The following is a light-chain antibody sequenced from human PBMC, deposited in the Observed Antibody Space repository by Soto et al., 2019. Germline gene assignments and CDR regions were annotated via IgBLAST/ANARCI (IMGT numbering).Light chain of an antibody. V-gene: IGLV1-44*01. CDR1: SSNIGSNT. CDR2: SNY. Sequence: QSVLTQPPSASGTPGQRVTISCSGSSSNIGSNTVHWYQQLPGTAPKLLIYSNYQRPSGVPDRLSGSKSGTSASLAISGLQSEDEADYYCAAWDDSLSVVVFGGGTKVTVL. CDR3: AAWDDSLSVVV. J-gene: IGLJ2*01.